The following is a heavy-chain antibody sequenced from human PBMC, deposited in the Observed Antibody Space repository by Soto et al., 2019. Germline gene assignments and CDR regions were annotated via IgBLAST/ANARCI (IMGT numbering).Heavy chain of an antibody. Sequence: PGGSLRLSCAASGFTFSSYEMNWVRQAPGKGLEWVASITSSSSYIYYEDSLRGRFTISRDNAKNSLFLQLDSLRAEDTAVYFCVRARSTDSRPDYWGQGTLVTVSS. V-gene: IGHV3-21*01. J-gene: IGHJ4*02. CDR3: VRARSTDSRPDY. CDR1: GFTFSSYE. D-gene: IGHD3-22*01. CDR2: ITSSSSYI.